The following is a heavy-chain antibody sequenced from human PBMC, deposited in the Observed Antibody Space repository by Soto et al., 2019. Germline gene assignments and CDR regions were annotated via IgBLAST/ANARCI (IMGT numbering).Heavy chain of an antibody. D-gene: IGHD2-2*01. CDR1: GCTVSSYS. V-gene: IGHV3-21*01. J-gene: IGHJ6*02. Sequence: EVQLVESGGGLVKPGGSQRLSCAASGCTVSSYSMNWVRQAPGKGLEWVTSISSSSSYIYYADSVKGRFTISRDDAKNSLYLQMNSLRAEDTAVYYCARDKHGDIVVVPAATPMDVWGQGTTVTVSS. CDR3: ARDKHGDIVVVPAATPMDV. CDR2: ISSSSSYI.